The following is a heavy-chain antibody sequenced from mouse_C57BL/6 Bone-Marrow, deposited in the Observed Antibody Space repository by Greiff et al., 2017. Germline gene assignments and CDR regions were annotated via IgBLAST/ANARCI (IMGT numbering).Heavy chain of an antibody. V-gene: IGHV7-1*01. CDR3: ARDGTDYYAMDY. CDR1: GFTFSDFY. Sequence: EVQVVESGGGLVQSGRSLRLSCATSGFTFSDFYMEWVRQAPGKGLEWIAASRNKANDYTTEYSASVKGRFIVPRDTSQSILYLQMNALRAEDTAIYYCARDGTDYYAMDYWGQGTSVTVSS. J-gene: IGHJ4*01. CDR2: SRNKANDYTT. D-gene: IGHD4-1*01.